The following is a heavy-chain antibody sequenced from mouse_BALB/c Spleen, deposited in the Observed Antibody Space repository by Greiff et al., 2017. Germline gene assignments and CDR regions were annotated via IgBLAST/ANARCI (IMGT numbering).Heavy chain of an antibody. V-gene: IGHV1-53*01. CDR1: GYTFTSYW. J-gene: IGHJ4*01. D-gene: IGHD2-4*01. CDR2: INPYNDGT. Sequence: QVQLQQPGAELVKPGASVKLSCKASGYTFTSYWMHWVKLRPGQGFEWIGYINPYNDGTKYNEKFKGKATLTSDKSSSTAYMELSSLTSEDSAVYYCARYDDYDGAMDYWGQGTSVTVSS. CDR3: ARYDDYDGAMDY.